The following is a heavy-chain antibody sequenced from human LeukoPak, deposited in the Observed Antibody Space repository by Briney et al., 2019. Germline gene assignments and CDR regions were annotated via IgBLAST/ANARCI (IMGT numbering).Heavy chain of an antibody. CDR2: IYPGDSDT. J-gene: IGHJ3*02. V-gene: IGHV5-51*01. Sequence: GESLKISCKGSGYSFTSYWIGWVRQMPGKGLEWMGIIYPGDSDTRYSPSFQGQVTISADKSISTAYLQWSSLKASDTAMYYCARLSYYYGSGEDDAFDIWGQGTMVTVSS. CDR3: ARLSYYYGSGEDDAFDI. D-gene: IGHD3-10*01. CDR1: GYSFTSYW.